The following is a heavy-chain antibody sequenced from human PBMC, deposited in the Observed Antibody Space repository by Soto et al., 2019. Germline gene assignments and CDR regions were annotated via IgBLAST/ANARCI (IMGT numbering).Heavy chain of an antibody. Sequence: EVQSVESGGGLVQPGGSLRLSCAASGFTVSTKYMSWVRQAPGKGLEWVSVIYSGGSTFYADSVRGRFTISRDNSKNTVNLQMNSLRAEDTVVYYCARDHWAADYWGQGTLVTVSS. V-gene: IGHV3-66*01. CDR3: ARDHWAADY. D-gene: IGHD3-16*01. CDR1: GFTVSTKY. J-gene: IGHJ4*02. CDR2: IYSGGST.